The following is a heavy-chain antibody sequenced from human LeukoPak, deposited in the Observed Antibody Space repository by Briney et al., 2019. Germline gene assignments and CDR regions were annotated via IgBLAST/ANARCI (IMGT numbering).Heavy chain of an antibody. CDR3: ARGNLGYCSSTSCYREDWFDP. Sequence: GGSLRLSCAASGFTFSSYAMHWVRQAPGKGLEWVAVISYDGSNKYYADSVKGRFTISRDNSKNTLYLQMNSLRAEDTAVYYCARGNLGYCSSTSCYREDWFDPWGQGTLVTVSS. CDR1: GFTFSSYA. D-gene: IGHD2-2*02. CDR2: ISYDGSNK. J-gene: IGHJ5*02. V-gene: IGHV3-30-3*01.